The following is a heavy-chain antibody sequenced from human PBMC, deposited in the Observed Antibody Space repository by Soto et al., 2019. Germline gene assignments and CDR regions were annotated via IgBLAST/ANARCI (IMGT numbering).Heavy chain of an antibody. CDR3: TKQHNTGSYFEH. V-gene: IGHV3-30*18. CDR2: MSADGSEK. D-gene: IGHD1-1*01. J-gene: IGHJ4*02. CDR1: GFTLTSYG. Sequence: QVQLVESGGGVVQPGRSLRLSCAASGFTLTSYGRNWVRQAPGKGLEWVAVMSADGSEKHYTDSVQGRFTISRDTSKNTLYLQMNSLRDEDTAVYFCTKQHNTGSYFEHWGQGALVTVSS.